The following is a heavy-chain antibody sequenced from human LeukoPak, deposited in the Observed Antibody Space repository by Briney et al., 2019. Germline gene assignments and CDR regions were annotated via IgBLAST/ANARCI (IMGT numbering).Heavy chain of an antibody. Sequence: PGGSLRLSCAASGFTFSSCAMHWVRQAPGKGLEWVAIISYDGSNKYYTDSLKGRFSISRDNSKNTLYLQMNSLRAEDTAVYYCARGLRGGYGYGPFDYWGQGTLVTVSS. J-gene: IGHJ4*02. V-gene: IGHV3-30*03. CDR2: ISYDGSNK. CDR1: GFTFSSCA. D-gene: IGHD5-18*01. CDR3: ARGLRGGYGYGPFDY.